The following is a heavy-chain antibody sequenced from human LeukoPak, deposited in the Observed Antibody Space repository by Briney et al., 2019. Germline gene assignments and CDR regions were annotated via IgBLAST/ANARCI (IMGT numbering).Heavy chain of an antibody. CDR1: KFTFSSYS. V-gene: IGHV3-48*01. J-gene: IGHJ1*01. CDR2: ISSRSTTI. D-gene: IGHD3-22*01. Sequence: PGGSLRLSCAASKFTFSSYSMNWVRQAPGRGLEWVSYISSRSTTIYYADSVKGRFTISRDNAKSSLYLQMNSLRAEDAAVYYCAGGIHYSDSSNYYDSFHHWGQGTLLTVSS. CDR3: AGGIHYSDSSNYYDSFHH.